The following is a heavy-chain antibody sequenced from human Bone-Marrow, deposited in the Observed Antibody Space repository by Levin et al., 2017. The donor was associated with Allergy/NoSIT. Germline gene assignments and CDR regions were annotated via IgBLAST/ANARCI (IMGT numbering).Heavy chain of an antibody. V-gene: IGHV4-59*08. CDR3: ARRRGYDIFDY. D-gene: IGHD5-12*01. Sequence: PSETLSLTCTVSGGSISSYYWSWIRQPPGKGLEWIGYIYYSGSTNYNPSLKSRVTISVDTSKNQFSLKLSSVTAADTAVYYCARRRGYDIFDYWGQGTLVTVSS. J-gene: IGHJ4*02. CDR1: GGSISSYY. CDR2: IYYSGST.